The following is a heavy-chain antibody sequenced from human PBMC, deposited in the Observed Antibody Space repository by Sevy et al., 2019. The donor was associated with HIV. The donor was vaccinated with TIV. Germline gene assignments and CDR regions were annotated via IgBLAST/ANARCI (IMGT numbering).Heavy chain of an antibody. CDR1: GYSISSGYY. V-gene: IGHV4-38-2*01. Sequence: SETLSLTCAVSGYSISSGYYWGWIRQPPGKGLEWIGSIYHSGSTYYNSSLKSRVTISVDTSKNQFSLKLSSVTAADTAVYYCARHKCPNGVCSPLYYYYYMDVWGKGTTVTVSS. D-gene: IGHD2-8*01. CDR2: IYHSGST. J-gene: IGHJ6*03. CDR3: ARHKCPNGVCSPLYYYYYMDV.